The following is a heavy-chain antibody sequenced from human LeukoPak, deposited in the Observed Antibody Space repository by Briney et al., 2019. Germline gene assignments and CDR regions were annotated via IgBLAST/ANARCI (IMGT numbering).Heavy chain of an antibody. CDR3: ARDSGTTGEVKFDP. V-gene: IGHV4-4*07. CDR1: GDSISRYY. D-gene: IGHD3-10*01. CDR2: IYNGGII. Sequence: KSSETLSLTCPASGDSISRYYWSWIRQPAGKGLEWIGRIYNGGIITYNPSLKSRVTISIDTSNNQFSLRLRFVTAADTAVYYCARDSGTTGEVKFDPWGQGTLVTVSS. J-gene: IGHJ5*02.